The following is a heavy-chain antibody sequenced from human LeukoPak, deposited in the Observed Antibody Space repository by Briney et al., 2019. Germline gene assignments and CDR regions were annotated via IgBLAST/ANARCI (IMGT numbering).Heavy chain of an antibody. V-gene: IGHV1-2*02. CDR3: ARADFNWNIDY. J-gene: IGHJ4*02. CDR2: INPNSGGT. CDR1: GYTFTGYY. Sequence: ASVNVSFKASGYTFTGYYMHWVRPAPGQGLEWMGWINPNSGGTNYAQKFQGRVTMTRDTSISTAYMELSRLRSDDTAVYYCARADFNWNIDYWGQGTLVTVSS. D-gene: IGHD1-20*01.